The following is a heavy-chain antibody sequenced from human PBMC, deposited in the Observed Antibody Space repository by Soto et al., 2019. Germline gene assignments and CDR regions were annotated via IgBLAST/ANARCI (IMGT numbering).Heavy chain of an antibody. V-gene: IGHV3-74*01. CDR1: GFTFSAFW. Sequence: EVQLVESGGDFVQPGGSLRLSCEASGFTFSAFWMHWVRHVPGEGLMWISRTNKDGASSEYADSVKGRFSVSRDGAKNAMFLHMTGLRAEDTAVYYCARDDLRRNEALDIWGQGTVVTVSS. D-gene: IGHD2-21*01. CDR3: ARDDLRRNEALDI. J-gene: IGHJ3*02. CDR2: TNKDGASS.